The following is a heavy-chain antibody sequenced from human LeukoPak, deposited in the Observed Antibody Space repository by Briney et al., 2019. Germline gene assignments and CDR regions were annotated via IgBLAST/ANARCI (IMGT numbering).Heavy chain of an antibody. Sequence: SETLSLTCTVSGGSISSYYRSWIRQPPGKGLEWIGYIYYSGSTNYNPSLKSRVTISVDTSKNQFSLKLSSVTAADMAVYYCAREKARESGYSYGYAFDSWGQGTLVTVSS. CDR1: GGSISSYY. CDR2: IYYSGST. V-gene: IGHV4-59*01. J-gene: IGHJ4*02. CDR3: AREKARESGYSYGYAFDS. D-gene: IGHD5-18*01.